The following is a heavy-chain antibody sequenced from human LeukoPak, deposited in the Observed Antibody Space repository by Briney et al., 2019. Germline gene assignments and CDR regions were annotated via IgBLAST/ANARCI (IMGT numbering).Heavy chain of an antibody. D-gene: IGHD1-26*01. J-gene: IGHJ5*02. Sequence: SETLSLTCTVSAGSISSYYWSWIRQPAGKGLEWIGRIYSSGSTNYNPSLKSRVTMSLDTSKNQLSLKLTSVTAADTAVYYCARSRVGATNWFDPWGQGTLVTVSS. V-gene: IGHV4-4*07. CDR3: ARSRVGATNWFDP. CDR2: IYSSGST. CDR1: AGSISSYY.